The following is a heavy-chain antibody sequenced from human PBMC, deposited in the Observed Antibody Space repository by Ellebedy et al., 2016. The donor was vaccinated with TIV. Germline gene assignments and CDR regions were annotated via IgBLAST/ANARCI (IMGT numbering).Heavy chain of an antibody. CDR3: ARFAVPSFNGNYYNDAFDI. Sequence: GESLKISCTTFGFIFTNYWMSWVRQAPGKGLEWVANIKQDGSVTYYVDSVKGRFTISRDNAKKSVYLQMNSLRAEDMAVYYCARFAVPSFNGNYYNDAFDIWGQGTMVTVSS. D-gene: IGHD1-26*01. CDR2: IKQDGSVT. V-gene: IGHV3-7*01. CDR1: GFIFTNYW. J-gene: IGHJ3*02.